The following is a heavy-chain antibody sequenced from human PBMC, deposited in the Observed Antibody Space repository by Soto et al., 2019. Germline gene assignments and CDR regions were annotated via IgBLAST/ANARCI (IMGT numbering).Heavy chain of an antibody. CDR2: ISSSGSTI. CDR3: ARAPYYYGMDV. V-gene: IGHV3-48*03. CDR1: GFTFSSYE. J-gene: IGHJ6*02. Sequence: GGSLRLSCAASGFTFSSYEMNWVRQAPGKGPEWVSYISSSGSTIYYADSVKGRFTISRDNAKNSLYLQMNSLRAGDTAVYYCARAPYYYGMDVWGQGTTVTVSS.